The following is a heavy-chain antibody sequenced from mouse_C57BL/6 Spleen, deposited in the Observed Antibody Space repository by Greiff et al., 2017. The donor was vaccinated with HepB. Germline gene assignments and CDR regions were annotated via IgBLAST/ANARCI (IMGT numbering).Heavy chain of an antibody. Sequence: QVQLQQPGAELVKPGASVKLSCKASGYTFTSYWMHWVKQRPGRGLEWIGRIDPNSGGTKYNEKFKSKATLTVDKPSSTAYMQLSSLTSEDSEVYYCARDRGLRQGYYAMDYWGQGTSVTVSS. J-gene: IGHJ4*01. CDR2: IDPNSGGT. CDR3: ARDRGLRQGYYAMDY. CDR1: GYTFTSYW. D-gene: IGHD2-4*01. V-gene: IGHV1-72*01.